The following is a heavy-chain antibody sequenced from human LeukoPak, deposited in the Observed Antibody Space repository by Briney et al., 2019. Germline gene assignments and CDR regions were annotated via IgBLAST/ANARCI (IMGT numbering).Heavy chain of an antibody. CDR1: GFTFSSYA. D-gene: IGHD3-3*01. CDR2: ISGSGGST. Sequence: GGTLRLSCAASGFTFSSYAMSWVRQAPGKGLEWVSAISGSGGSTYYADSVKGRFTISRDNSKNTLYLQMNSLRAEDTAVYYCAKDWAKTYYDFWSGYYVFDYWGQGTLVTVSS. V-gene: IGHV3-23*01. CDR3: AKDWAKTYYDFWSGYYVFDY. J-gene: IGHJ4*02.